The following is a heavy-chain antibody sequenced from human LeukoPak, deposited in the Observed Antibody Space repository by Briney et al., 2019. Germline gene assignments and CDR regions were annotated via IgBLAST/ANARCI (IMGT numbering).Heavy chain of an antibody. CDR2: INPNSGGT. J-gene: IGHJ5*02. CDR1: GYTFTGYY. CDR3: ARPLDYGDYVGA. D-gene: IGHD4-17*01. V-gene: IGHV1-2*05. Sequence: ASVKVSCKASGYTFTGYYMHWVRQAPGQGLEWMGRINPNSGGTNYAQKFQGRVTMTRDTSISTAYMELSRLRSDDTDVYYCARPLDYGDYVGAWGQGTLVTVSS.